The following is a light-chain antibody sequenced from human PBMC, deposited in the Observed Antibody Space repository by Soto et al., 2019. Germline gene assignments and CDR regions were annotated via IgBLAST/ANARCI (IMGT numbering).Light chain of an antibody. J-gene: IGKJ1*01. V-gene: IGKV3-20*01. CDR1: QSVKSSY. CDR2: GTS. CDR3: QQYAISPWT. Sequence: EIVLTQSPGTLSLAPGEGATLSCRASQSVKSSYLAWYQQKPGQAPRLLIFGTSNRATGIPDRFRGGGSGTDFTLTISSLEPEDFAVYYCQQYAISPWTFGQGTKVQIK.